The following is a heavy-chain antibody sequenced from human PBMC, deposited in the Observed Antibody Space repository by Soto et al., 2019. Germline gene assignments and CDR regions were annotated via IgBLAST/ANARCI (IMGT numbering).Heavy chain of an antibody. CDR2: MNPNSGNT. D-gene: IGHD6-6*01. Sequence: ASVKVSCKASGYTFTGYDINWVRQATGQGLEWMGWMNPNSGNTGYAQKFQGRVTMTRNTSISTAYMELSSLRSEDTAVYYCARAARSSSIKNNWFDPWGQGTLVTVSS. CDR1: GYTFTGYD. V-gene: IGHV1-8*01. CDR3: ARAARSSSIKNNWFDP. J-gene: IGHJ5*02.